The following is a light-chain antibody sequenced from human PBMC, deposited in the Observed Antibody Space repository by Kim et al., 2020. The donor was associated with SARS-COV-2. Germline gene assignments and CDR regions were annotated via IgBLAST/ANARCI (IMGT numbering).Light chain of an antibody. CDR2: GDC. CDR3: QSYPRSSHV. CDR1: IGANGGHY. Sequence: STPRIGANGGHYLRPDQQRPGKPPPPPTKIYGDCQRSPGVPARFSGSIDSSSKSASLTISGLKTEDAADYYCQSYPRSSHVFGGGTQLTVL. V-gene: IGLV6-57*01. J-gene: IGLJ3*02.